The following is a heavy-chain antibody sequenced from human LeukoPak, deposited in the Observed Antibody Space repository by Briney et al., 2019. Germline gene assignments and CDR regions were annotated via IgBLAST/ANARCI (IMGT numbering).Heavy chain of an antibody. CDR2: INHSGST. CDR1: GGSFSGYY. CDR3: ARPGRYCSGGSCYWGAFDI. Sequence: SETLSLTCAVYGGSFSGYYWSWIRQPPGKGLEWIGEINHSGSTNYNPSLKSRVTISVDTSKNQSSLKLSSVTAADTAVYYCARPGRYCSGGSCYWGAFDIWGQGTMVTVSS. J-gene: IGHJ3*02. V-gene: IGHV4-34*01. D-gene: IGHD2-15*01.